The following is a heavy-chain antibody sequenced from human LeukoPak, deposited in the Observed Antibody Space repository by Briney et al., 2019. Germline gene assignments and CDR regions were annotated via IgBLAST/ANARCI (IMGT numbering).Heavy chain of an antibody. J-gene: IGHJ4*02. CDR3: AKGYCSGGSCYEVFAY. CDR2: IRYDGSNK. D-gene: IGHD2-15*01. CDR1: GFTFTNYG. V-gene: IGHV3-30*02. Sequence: PGGSLRLSCAASGFTFTNYGMNWVRQAPGKGLECVAFIRYDGSNKYYADSVKGRFTISRDNSKNTLYLQMNSLRAEDTAVYYCAKGYCSGGSCYEVFAYWGQGTLVTVSS.